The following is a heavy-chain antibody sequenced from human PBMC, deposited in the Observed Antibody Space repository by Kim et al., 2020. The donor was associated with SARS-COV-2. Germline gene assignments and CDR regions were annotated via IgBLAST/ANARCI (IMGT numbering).Heavy chain of an antibody. V-gene: IGHV4-4*07. J-gene: IGHJ6*03. Sequence: SETLSLTCTVSGGSISSYYWSWIRQPAGKGLEWIGRIYTSGSTNYNPSLKSRVTMSVDTSKNQFSLKLSSVTAADTAVYYCAREDFRSSHYYYYYMDVWGKGTTVTVSS. CDR3: AREDFRSSHYYYYYMDV. CDR2: IYTSGST. D-gene: IGHD6-6*01. CDR1: GGSISSYY.